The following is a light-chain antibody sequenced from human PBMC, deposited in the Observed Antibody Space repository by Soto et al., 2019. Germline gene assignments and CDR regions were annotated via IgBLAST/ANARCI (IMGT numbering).Light chain of an antibody. CDR1: QSVSSN. CDR2: GAS. Sequence: EIVMTQSPATLSVSPGERATLSCRASQSVSSNLAWYQQKPGQAPRLLISGASTRATGIPARFSGSGSGTEFTLTITSLQSEDFAVYYCQQYGSSGTFGQGTKV. V-gene: IGKV3-15*01. CDR3: QQYGSSGT. J-gene: IGKJ1*01.